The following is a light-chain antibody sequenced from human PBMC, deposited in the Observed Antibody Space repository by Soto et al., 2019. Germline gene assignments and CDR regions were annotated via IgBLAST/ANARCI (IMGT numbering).Light chain of an antibody. V-gene: IGLV1-40*01. CDR1: SSNIGAGSD. CDR3: QTYDSSLSGLYV. Sequence: QSVLTQPPSISGAPGQRVTISCTGSSSNIGAGSDVHWYHQLPGTAPKLLIYGNTNRPSGVPDRFSGSKSGTSASLAIAGLQTEDEGDYYCQTYDSSLSGLYVLGTGTKV. J-gene: IGLJ1*01. CDR2: GNT.